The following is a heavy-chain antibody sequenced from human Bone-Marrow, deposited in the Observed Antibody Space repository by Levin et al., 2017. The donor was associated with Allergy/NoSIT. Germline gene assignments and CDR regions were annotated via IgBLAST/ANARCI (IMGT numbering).Heavy chain of an antibody. CDR2: ITSGGST. D-gene: IGHD4-17*01. J-gene: IGHJ4*02. CDR3: AKGTVTTWTAFDY. V-gene: IGHV3-23*01. Sequence: GASVKVSCAASGFTFSSYAMTWVRKAPGKGLEWVSTITSGGSTYYADSVKGRFTISRDNSKNTLYLQMNSLRAEDTAVYYCAKGTVTTWTAFDYWGQGTLVTVSS. CDR1: GFTFSSYA.